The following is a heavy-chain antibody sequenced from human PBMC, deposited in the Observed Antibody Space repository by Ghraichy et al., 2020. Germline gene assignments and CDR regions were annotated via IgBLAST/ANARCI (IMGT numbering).Heavy chain of an antibody. D-gene: IGHD6-13*01. CDR1: GFTFSSYG. Sequence: GGSLRLSCAASGFTFSSYGIHWVRQAPGKGLEWVAVISYDGSNKYYADSVKGRFTISRDNSKNTLYLQMNSLRAEDTAVYYCAKESIAAAGPLDYWGQGTLVTVSS. CDR2: ISYDGSNK. J-gene: IGHJ4*02. V-gene: IGHV3-30*18. CDR3: AKESIAAAGPLDY.